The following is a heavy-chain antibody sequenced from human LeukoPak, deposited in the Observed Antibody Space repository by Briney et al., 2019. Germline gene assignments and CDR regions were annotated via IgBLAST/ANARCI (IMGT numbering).Heavy chain of an antibody. J-gene: IGHJ4*02. D-gene: IGHD6-13*01. CDR1: GFTFGDTW. Sequence: GGSLRLSCAASGFTFGDTWMNWVRQAPGKGLEWVANIRQDGDTKYYVDSVKGRFTISRDNAMNSLYLQMNSLRAEDTAIYYCARSLPYGTTWYGRSDFWGQGTLVTVSS. V-gene: IGHV3-7*03. CDR3: ARSLPYGTTWYGRSDF. CDR2: IRQDGDTK.